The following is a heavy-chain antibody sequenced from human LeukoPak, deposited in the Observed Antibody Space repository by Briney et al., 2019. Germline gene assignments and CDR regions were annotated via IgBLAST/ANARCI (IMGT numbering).Heavy chain of an antibody. J-gene: IGHJ4*02. V-gene: IGHV1-8*01. D-gene: IGHD5-18*01. Sequence: ASVKVSCKASGYTFTSYDINWVRQATGQGLEWMGWMNPNSGNTGYAQKFQGRVTVTRNTSISTAYMELSSLRSEDTAVYCCAREGASYGLYYFDYWGQGTLVTVSS. CDR2: MNPNSGNT. CDR1: GYTFTSYD. CDR3: AREGASYGLYYFDY.